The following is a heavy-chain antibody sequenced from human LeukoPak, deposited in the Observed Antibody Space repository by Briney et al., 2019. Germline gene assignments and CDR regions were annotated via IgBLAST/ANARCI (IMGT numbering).Heavy chain of an antibody. J-gene: IGHJ4*02. V-gene: IGHV3-23*01. CDR1: GFTFSNYA. Sequence: GGSLRLSCAASGFTFSNYAMSWVRQAPGKGLEWVSAISGSGGSTYYADSVKGRFTISRDNSKNTLYLQMNSLRAEDTAVYYCAKDPCSGGSCYVDYWGQGTLVTVSS. D-gene: IGHD2-15*01. CDR2: ISGSGGST. CDR3: AKDPCSGGSCYVDY.